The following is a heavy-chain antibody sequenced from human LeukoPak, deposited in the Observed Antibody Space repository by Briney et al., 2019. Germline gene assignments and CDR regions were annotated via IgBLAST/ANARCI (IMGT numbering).Heavy chain of an antibody. V-gene: IGHV1-2*02. D-gene: IGHD7-27*01. J-gene: IGHJ3*02. Sequence: GASVKVSCKASGYTLTGYYMHWVRQAPGQGLEWMGWINPNSGGTNYAQKFQGRVTMTRDTSISTAYMELSRLRSDDTAVYYCASPTTGDYSADAFDIWGQGTMVTVSS. CDR2: INPNSGGT. CDR1: GYTLTGYY. CDR3: ASPTTGDYSADAFDI.